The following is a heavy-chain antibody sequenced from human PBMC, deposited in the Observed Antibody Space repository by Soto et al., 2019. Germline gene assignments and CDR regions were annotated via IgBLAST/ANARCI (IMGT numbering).Heavy chain of an antibody. V-gene: IGHV4-39*01. CDR2: IYYSGST. CDR3: ARGQSDIVATILTGYYYYYGMDV. D-gene: IGHD5-12*01. J-gene: IGHJ6*02. Sequence: SETLSLTCTVSGGSISSSSYYWGWIRQPPGKGLEWIGSIYYSGSTYYNPSLKSRVTISVDTSKNQFSLKLSSVTAADTAVYYCARGQSDIVATILTGYYYYYGMDVWGQGTTVTVSS. CDR1: GGSISSSSYY.